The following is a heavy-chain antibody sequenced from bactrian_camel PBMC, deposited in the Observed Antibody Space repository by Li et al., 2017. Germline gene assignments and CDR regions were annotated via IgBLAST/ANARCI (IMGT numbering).Heavy chain of an antibody. Sequence: HVQLVESGGGSVQAGGSLRLSCAASGYTVSIYCMGWFRQAPGKEREEVGAIRTGDGRTYYADSVKGRFTISRDNGKNTINLQMTSLKPEDTAMYYCAADRSRPASRSLRLDLYDYWGQGTQVTVS. CDR2: IRTGDGRT. CDR1: GYTVSIYC. CDR3: AADRSRPASRSLRLDLYDY. D-gene: IGHD6*01. V-gene: IGHV3-3*01. J-gene: IGHJ4*01.